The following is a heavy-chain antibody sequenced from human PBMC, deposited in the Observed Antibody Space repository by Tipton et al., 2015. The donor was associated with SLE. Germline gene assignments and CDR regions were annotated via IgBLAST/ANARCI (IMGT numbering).Heavy chain of an antibody. D-gene: IGHD2-21*01. V-gene: IGHV4-34*01. CDR3: ASGGAYCGGDCHNLPGNNWFDP. CDR1: GGSFSGYY. CDR2: INHSGST. Sequence: TLSLTCAVYGGSFSGYYWSWIRQSPGKGLEWIGEINHSGSTSYNPSLKSRITMSVDTSKTQFSLNLRSVTAADAAVYYCASGGAYCGGDCHNLPGNNWFDPWGQGTLVTVSS. J-gene: IGHJ5*02.